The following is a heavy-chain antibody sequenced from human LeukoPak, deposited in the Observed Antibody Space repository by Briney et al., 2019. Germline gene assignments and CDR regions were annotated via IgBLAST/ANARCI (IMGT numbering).Heavy chain of an antibody. V-gene: IGHV4-39*07. CDR2: IYYSGST. CDR1: GGASSSSRYY. J-gene: IGHJ5*02. CDR3: ARVMVYAYNWFDP. D-gene: IGHD2-8*01. Sequence: PEPLSLTRNVDGGASSSSRYYWCWIRQNQRKGLEWIGSIYYSGSTYYNPSLKSRVTISVDTSKNQFSLKLSSVTAADTAVYYCARVMVYAYNWFDPWGQGTLVTVSS.